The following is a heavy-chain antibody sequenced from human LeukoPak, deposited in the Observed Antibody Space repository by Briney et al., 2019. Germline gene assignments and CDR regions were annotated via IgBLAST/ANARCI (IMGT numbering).Heavy chain of an antibody. J-gene: IGHJ4*02. Sequence: PGGSLRLSCAASGFTFSTYAMIWVRQAPGKGLEWVSSISGSGGSTYYADSVKGRFTISRDNSKNTLYLQMNNLRAEDTAVYYCAKRITTPGPYFDYWGQGTLVTVSS. D-gene: IGHD6-13*01. V-gene: IGHV3-23*01. CDR3: AKRITTPGPYFDY. CDR2: ISGSGGST. CDR1: GFTFSTYA.